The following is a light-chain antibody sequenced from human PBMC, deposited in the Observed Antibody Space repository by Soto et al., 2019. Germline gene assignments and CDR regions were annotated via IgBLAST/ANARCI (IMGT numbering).Light chain of an antibody. V-gene: IGKV1-5*03. Sequence: DVQMTQSPSTLSASVGDRVTITCRASQSINRWLAWYQQKPGKAPKLLIYKASSLESGVPPRFSGGGIGTEFSLSISSLRPDDFATYYCQQYSTYPYILGQGTKVDI. CDR3: QQYSTYPYI. J-gene: IGKJ2*01. CDR2: KAS. CDR1: QSINRW.